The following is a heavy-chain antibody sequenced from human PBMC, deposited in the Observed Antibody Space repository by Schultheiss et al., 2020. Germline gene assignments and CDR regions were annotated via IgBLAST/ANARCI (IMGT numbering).Heavy chain of an antibody. CDR2: INHSGRT. V-gene: IGHV4-34*01. CDR1: GGSFSGYY. D-gene: IGHD3-22*01. CDR3: ASRYDSSGPSAY. J-gene: IGHJ4*02. Sequence: SETLSLTCAVYGGSFSGYYWSWIRQPPGKGLEWIGEINHSGRTNYNPSLKSRVTMSVDTSKNQFSLKLSSVTAADTAVYYCASRYDSSGPSAYWGQGTLVTVSS.